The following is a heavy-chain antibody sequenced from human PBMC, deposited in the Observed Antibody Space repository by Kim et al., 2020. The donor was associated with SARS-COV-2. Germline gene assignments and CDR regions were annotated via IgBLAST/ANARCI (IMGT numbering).Heavy chain of an antibody. CDR1: GFTFSSYG. J-gene: IGHJ5*01. D-gene: IGHD1-26*01. Sequence: GESLRLSCAASGFTFSSYGMHWVRQAPGKGLEWVAVIWYDGSNKYYADSVKGRFTISRDNYKNTLYLQMNSLRAEDTAVHYCARGRPELDDERRGIVGPAYGDWFDPWGPGTLFSVSS. V-gene: IGHV3-33*01. CDR2: IWYDGSNK. CDR3: ARGRPELDDERRGIVGPAYGDWFDP.